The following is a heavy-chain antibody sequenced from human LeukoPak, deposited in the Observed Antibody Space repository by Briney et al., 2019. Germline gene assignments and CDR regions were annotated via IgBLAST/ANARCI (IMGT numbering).Heavy chain of an antibody. V-gene: IGHV4-34*01. CDR2: INHSGST. CDR3: ARARDGSGNRPTYNWFDP. D-gene: IGHD3-10*01. CDR1: GGSFSGYY. J-gene: IGHJ5*02. Sequence: SETLSLTCAVYGGSFSGYYWSWIRQPPGKGLEWIGEINHSGSTNYNPSLKSRVTISVDTSKNQFSLKLSSVTAADTAVYYCARARDGSGNRPTYNWFDPWGQGTLVTVSS.